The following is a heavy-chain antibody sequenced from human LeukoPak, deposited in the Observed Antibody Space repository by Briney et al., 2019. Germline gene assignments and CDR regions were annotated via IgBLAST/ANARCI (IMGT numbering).Heavy chain of an antibody. D-gene: IGHD3-10*01. J-gene: IGHJ6*03. CDR2: INHSGST. CDR3: ARGQYYGSGSYYSSYYYYYYMDV. CDR1: GGSSSGYY. Sequence: PSETLSLTCAVYGGSSSGYYWSWIRQPPGKGLEWIGEINHSGSTNYNPSLKSRVTISVDTSKNQFSLKLSSVTAADTAVYYCARGQYYGSGSYYSSYYYYYYMDVWGKGTTVTVSS. V-gene: IGHV4-34*01.